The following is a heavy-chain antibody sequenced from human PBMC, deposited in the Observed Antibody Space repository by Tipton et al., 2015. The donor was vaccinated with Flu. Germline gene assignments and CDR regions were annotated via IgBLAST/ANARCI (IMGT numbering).Heavy chain of an antibody. CDR1: GFTFSDYY. J-gene: IGHJ4*02. CDR2: ISSSGSTI. CDR3: ARVGSSWSNFFDY. Sequence: SLRLSCAASGFTFSDYYMSWIRQAPGKGLEWVSYISSSGSTIYYADSVKGRFTISRDNAKNSLYLQMNSLRAEDTAVYYCARVGSSWSNFFDYWGQGTLVTVSS. D-gene: IGHD6-13*01. V-gene: IGHV3-11*01.